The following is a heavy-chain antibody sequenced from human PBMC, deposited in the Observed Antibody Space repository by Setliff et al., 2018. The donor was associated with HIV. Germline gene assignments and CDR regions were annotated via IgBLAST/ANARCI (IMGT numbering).Heavy chain of an antibody. Sequence: PSETLSLTCTVSGGSISSGGYYWNWIRQHPGKGLEWIGYIYYSGNTYYNPSLKSRITISLDTSKNQFSLKLSSVTAADTAVYYCARGIAAAGGYFDYWGPGTLVTSPQ. CDR2: IYYSGNT. CDR3: ARGIAAAGGYFDY. CDR1: GGSISSGGYY. J-gene: IGHJ4*02. D-gene: IGHD6-13*01. V-gene: IGHV4-31*03.